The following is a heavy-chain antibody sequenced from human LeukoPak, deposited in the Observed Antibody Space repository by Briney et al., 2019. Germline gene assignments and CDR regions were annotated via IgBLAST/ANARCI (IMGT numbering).Heavy chain of an antibody. CDR3: AKDEGVGYGGNRDYFDY. Sequence: GGSLRLSCAASGFTFSSYSMNWVRQAPGKGLEGVSSISSSSSYIYYADSVKGRFTISRDNAKNSLYLQMNSLRAEDTAVYYCAKDEGVGYGGNRDYFDYWGQGTLVTVSS. V-gene: IGHV3-21*04. D-gene: IGHD4-23*01. CDR2: ISSSSSYI. CDR1: GFTFSSYS. J-gene: IGHJ4*02.